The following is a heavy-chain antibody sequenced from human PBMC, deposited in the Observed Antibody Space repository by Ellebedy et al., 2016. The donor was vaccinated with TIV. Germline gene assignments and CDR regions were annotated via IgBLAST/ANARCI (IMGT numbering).Heavy chain of an antibody. J-gene: IGHJ6*02. CDR3: ALWATHCSGGSCYSGGAYYYYGMDV. Sequence: GESLKISCAASGFTFSSHGMQWVRQAPGKGLEWVAVVSSDGTTQRYAASVKGRFTTYRDNAKNSLYLQMNSLRAEDTAVYYCALWATHCSGGSCYSGGAYYYYGMDVWGQGTTVTVSS. CDR2: VSSDGTTQ. V-gene: IGHV3-33*08. D-gene: IGHD2-15*01. CDR1: GFTFSSHG.